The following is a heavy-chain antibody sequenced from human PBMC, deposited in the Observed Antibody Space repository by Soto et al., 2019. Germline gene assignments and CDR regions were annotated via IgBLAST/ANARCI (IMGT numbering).Heavy chain of an antibody. CDR3: AHSDGGYEIIYFDF. J-gene: IGHJ4*02. Sequence: SGPTLVNPTQTLTLTCTFSGFSFTTAGVAVGWIRQTPGGALEWLTLIYYNDDRRFSPSLKTRLTVTGDTSKNQVVLSLTNVDPGDTATYFCAHSDGGYEIIYFDFWGQGIPVTVSS. CDR1: GFSFTTAGVA. CDR2: IYYNDDR. V-gene: IGHV2-5*01. D-gene: IGHD5-12*01.